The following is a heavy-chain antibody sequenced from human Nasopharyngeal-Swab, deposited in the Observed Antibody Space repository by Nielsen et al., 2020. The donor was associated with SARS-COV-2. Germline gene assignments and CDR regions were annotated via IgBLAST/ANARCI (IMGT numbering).Heavy chain of an antibody. V-gene: IGHV4-39*07. CDR1: GGSISSSSYY. CDR2: IYYSGST. D-gene: IGHD3-3*01. J-gene: IGHJ6*03. CDR3: ARERGRRGIWNYYYYYMDV. Sequence: SETLSLTCTVSGGSISSSSYYWGWIRQPPGKGLEWIGSIYYSGSTYYNPSLKSRVTISVDTSKNQFSLKLSSVTAADTAVYYCARERGRRGIWNYYYYYMDVWGKGTTVTVSS.